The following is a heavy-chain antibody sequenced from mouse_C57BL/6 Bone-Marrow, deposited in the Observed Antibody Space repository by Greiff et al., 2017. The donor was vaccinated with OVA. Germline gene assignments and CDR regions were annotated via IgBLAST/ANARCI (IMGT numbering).Heavy chain of an antibody. Sequence: VHVKQSVAELVRPGASVKLSCTASGFNIKNTYMHWVKQRPEQGLEWIGRIDPANGNTKYAPKFQGKATITADTSSNTAYLQLSSLTSEDTAIYYCARSGAQATSSYAMDYWGQGTSVTVSS. D-gene: IGHD3-2*02. CDR2: IDPANGNT. CDR3: ARSGAQATSSYAMDY. J-gene: IGHJ4*01. CDR1: GFNIKNTY. V-gene: IGHV14-3*01.